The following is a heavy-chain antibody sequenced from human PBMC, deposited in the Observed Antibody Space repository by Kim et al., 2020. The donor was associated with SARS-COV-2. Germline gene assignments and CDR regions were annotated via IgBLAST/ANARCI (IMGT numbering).Heavy chain of an antibody. CDR2: ISGSGGST. D-gene: IGHD6-19*01. Sequence: GGSLRLSCAASGFTFSNYAMSWVRQAPGKGLEWVSAISGSGGSTYFADSVKGRFSISRDNSKNTLYLQMSSLRAEDTALYYCAKDRGGYSSGWYKGGYYFDYWGQGTLVTVSS. V-gene: IGHV3-23*01. J-gene: IGHJ4*02. CDR1: GFTFSNYA. CDR3: AKDRGGYSSGWYKGGYYFDY.